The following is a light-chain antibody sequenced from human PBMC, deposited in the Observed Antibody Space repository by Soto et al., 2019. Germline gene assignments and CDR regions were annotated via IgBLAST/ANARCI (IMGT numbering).Light chain of an antibody. CDR3: QQYNSWPPIT. J-gene: IGKJ5*01. CDR1: QSVRTK. V-gene: IGKV3-15*01. Sequence: EIVMTQSPGTLSVSPGEGATLFCRASQSVRTKLAWYQQRAGQAPRLLMYGASTSATGIPDRFSGGGSGTEFTLTISSLQSEDFAVYYCQQYNSWPPITFGQGTRLEIK. CDR2: GAS.